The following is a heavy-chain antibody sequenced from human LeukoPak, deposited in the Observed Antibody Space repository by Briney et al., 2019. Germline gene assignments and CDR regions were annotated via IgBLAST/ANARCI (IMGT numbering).Heavy chain of an antibody. D-gene: IGHD2-2*01. V-gene: IGHV1-2*02. CDR3: AREFCSSTSCYGWFDP. Sequence: ASVKVSCKASGYTFTGYYMHWVRQAPGQGLEWMGWINPNSGGTNYAQKFQGRATMTRDTSISTAYMELSKLRSDDTAVYYCAREFCSSTSCYGWFDPWGQGTLVTVSS. J-gene: IGHJ5*02. CDR2: INPNSGGT. CDR1: GYTFTGYY.